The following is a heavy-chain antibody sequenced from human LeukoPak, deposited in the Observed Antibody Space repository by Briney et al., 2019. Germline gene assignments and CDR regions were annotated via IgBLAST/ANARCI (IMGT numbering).Heavy chain of an antibody. CDR1: EFTFSAFW. D-gene: IGHD3-10*01. CDR3: ARLWGDATIFDF. V-gene: IGHV3-7*01. CDR2: INRDGSVK. Sequence: GGSLRLSCAASEFTFSAFWMSWVRQAPGKGLEWVANINRDGSVKYYVDSVKGRFTVSRDNAKNSLYLQTNSLRAEDTAIYYCARLWGDATIFDFWGQGTLVTVSS. J-gene: IGHJ4*02.